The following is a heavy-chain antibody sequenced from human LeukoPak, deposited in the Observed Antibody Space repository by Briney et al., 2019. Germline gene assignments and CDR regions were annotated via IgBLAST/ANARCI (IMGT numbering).Heavy chain of an antibody. CDR1: GGSFSGYY. Sequence: SETLSLTCAVYGGSFSGYYWSWIRQPPGKGLEWMGEINHGGSTNYNPSLTSRVNISVEPSKTQLSLKLSSVTAADTAVYYCARGLGYYDSSGYYYYYYCYGMDVWGQGTTVTVSS. CDR3: ARGLGYYDSSGYYYYYYCYGMDV. CDR2: INHGGST. J-gene: IGHJ6*02. D-gene: IGHD3-22*01. V-gene: IGHV4-34*01.